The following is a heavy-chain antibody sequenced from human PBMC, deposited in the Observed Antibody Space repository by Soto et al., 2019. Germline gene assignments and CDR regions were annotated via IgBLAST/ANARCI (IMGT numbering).Heavy chain of an antibody. Sequence: GGSLRLSCAASGFTFSSYAMSWVRQAPGKGLEWVSAISGSGGSTYYADSVKGRFTISRDNSKNTLYLQMNSLRAEDTAVYYCAKVLPICSGGSCFRLAYYYYYMDVWGKGTTVTVSS. CDR3: AKVLPICSGGSCFRLAYYYYYMDV. CDR2: ISGSGGST. CDR1: GFTFSSYA. V-gene: IGHV3-23*01. J-gene: IGHJ6*03. D-gene: IGHD2-15*01.